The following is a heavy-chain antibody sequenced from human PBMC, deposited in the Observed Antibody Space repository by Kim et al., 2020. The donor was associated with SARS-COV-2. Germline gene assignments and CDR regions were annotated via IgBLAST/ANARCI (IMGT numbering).Heavy chain of an antibody. CDR2: ISGSGGST. Sequence: GGSLRLSCAASGFTFSSYAMSWVRQAPGKGLEWVSAISGSGGSTYYADSVKGRFTISRDNSKNTLYLQMNSLRAEDTAVYYCAKDPYIAAAGHNQYYFDYWGQGTLVTVSS. CDR1: GFTFSSYA. CDR3: AKDPYIAAAGHNQYYFDY. J-gene: IGHJ4*02. D-gene: IGHD6-13*01. V-gene: IGHV3-23*01.